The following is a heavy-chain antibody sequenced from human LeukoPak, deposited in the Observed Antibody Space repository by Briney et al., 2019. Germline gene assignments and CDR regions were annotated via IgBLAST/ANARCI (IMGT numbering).Heavy chain of an antibody. J-gene: IGHJ4*02. D-gene: IGHD5-12*01. CDR3: ARIGGYSGYATH. V-gene: IGHV4-34*01. Sequence: PSETLSLTCAVYGGSFSGYYWSWIRQPPGKGLEWIGEINHSGSTNYNPSLKSRVTISVDTSKNQFSLKLSSVTAADTAVYYCARIGGYSGYATHWGQGTLVTVSS. CDR1: GGSFSGYY. CDR2: INHSGST.